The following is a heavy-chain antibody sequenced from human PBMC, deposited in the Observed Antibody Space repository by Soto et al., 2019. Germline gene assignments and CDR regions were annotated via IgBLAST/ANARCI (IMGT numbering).Heavy chain of an antibody. CDR3: ASSMIVVVKYYYYGMDV. J-gene: IGHJ6*02. CDR2: ISAYNGNT. V-gene: IGHV1-18*01. D-gene: IGHD3-22*01. Sequence: ASVKVSCKASGYTFTSYGISWVRQAPGQGLEWMGWISAYNGNTNYAQKLQGRVTMTTDESTSTAYMELSSLRSEDTAVYYCASSMIVVVKYYYYGMDVWGQGTTVTVSS. CDR1: GYTFTSYG.